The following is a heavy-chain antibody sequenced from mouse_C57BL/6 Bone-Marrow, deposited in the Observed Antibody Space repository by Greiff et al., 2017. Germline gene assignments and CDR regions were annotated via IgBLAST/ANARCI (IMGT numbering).Heavy chain of an antibody. CDR2: ISYSGST. V-gene: IGHV3-1*01. Sequence: VQLKESGPGMVKPSQSLSLTCTVTGYSITSGYDWHWIRHFPGNKLEWMGYISYSGSTNYNPSLKSRISITHDTSKNHFFLKLNSVTTEDTATYCCARSYYGSSYDWYFDVWGTGTTVTVSS. J-gene: IGHJ1*03. CDR1: GYSITSGYD. D-gene: IGHD1-1*01. CDR3: ARSYYGSSYDWYFDV.